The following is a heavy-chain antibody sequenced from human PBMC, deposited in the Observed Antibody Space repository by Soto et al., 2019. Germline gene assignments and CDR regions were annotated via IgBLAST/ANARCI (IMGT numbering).Heavy chain of an antibody. CDR3: ARQQYTVVTAFDV. Sequence: SETLSLTCSVSGGSITPYYWSWIRQPPGEGLEWIGYVSYSGNTDYNPSLKIRVSISVDTSKNEFSLKLNSLTAADAAIYFCARQQYTVVTAFDVWGQGTMVTVSS. CDR1: GGSITPYY. V-gene: IGHV4-59*01. J-gene: IGHJ3*01. CDR2: VSYSGNT. D-gene: IGHD2-15*01.